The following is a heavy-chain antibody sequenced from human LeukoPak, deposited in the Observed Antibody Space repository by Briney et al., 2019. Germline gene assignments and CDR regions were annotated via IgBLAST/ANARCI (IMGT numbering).Heavy chain of an antibody. CDR2: MDPTGSQK. CDR1: EFTYNGSC. J-gene: IGHJ5*02. CDR3: GIWTMGFS. Sequence: GGSLGLPCGDSEFTYNGSCRNWVSQAPGKGLEWVANMDPTGSQKRYVDSVRGRFTISKDNPGASLSLHMHSLRADDTAIYYCGIWTMGFSLGEGTLVTVSS. V-gene: IGHV3-7*01. D-gene: IGHD1-1*01.